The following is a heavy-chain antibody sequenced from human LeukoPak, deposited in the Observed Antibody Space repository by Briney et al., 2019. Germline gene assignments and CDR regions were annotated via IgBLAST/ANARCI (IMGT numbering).Heavy chain of an antibody. CDR1: GFTFSSYS. CDR3: ARERFVVVVAATIFDY. V-gene: IGHV3-48*01. J-gene: IGHJ4*02. CDR2: ISSSSSTI. Sequence: GGSLRLSCAASGFTFSSYSINWVRQAPGKGLEWVSYISSSSSTIYYADSVKGRFTISRDNAKNSLYLQMNSLRAEETAVYHCARERFVVVVAATIFDYWGQRTLVTVSS. D-gene: IGHD2-15*01.